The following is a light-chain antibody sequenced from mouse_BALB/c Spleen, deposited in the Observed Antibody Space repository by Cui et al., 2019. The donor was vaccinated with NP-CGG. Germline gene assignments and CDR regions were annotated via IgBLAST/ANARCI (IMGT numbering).Light chain of an antibody. CDR3: ALWYSNHWV. V-gene: IGLV1*01. CDR1: TGAVTTSNY. CDR2: DTN. J-gene: IGLJ1*01. Sequence: QAVVTQQSALTTSPGETVTLTCLSSTGAVTTSNYANWVQEKPDHLFTGLIGDTNNRAPGVPARFSSSLIGDKAALTITGAQTEDEAIYFCALWYSNHWVFGGGTKLTVL.